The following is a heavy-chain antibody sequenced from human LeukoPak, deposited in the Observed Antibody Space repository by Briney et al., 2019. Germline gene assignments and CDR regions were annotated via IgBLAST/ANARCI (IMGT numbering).Heavy chain of an antibody. D-gene: IGHD6-19*01. CDR3: AKGIGSSGWYD. CDR1: GFTFSTYA. J-gene: IGHJ4*02. CDR2: VSDSGSGT. V-gene: IGHV3-23*01. Sequence: PGGSLRLSCAASGFTFSTYAMSWVRQAPGRGLEWVSAVSDSGSGTYYADSVKGRFTISRDNSKNTLYLQMTSLRAEDTALYYCAKGIGSSGWYDWGQGTLVTVSS.